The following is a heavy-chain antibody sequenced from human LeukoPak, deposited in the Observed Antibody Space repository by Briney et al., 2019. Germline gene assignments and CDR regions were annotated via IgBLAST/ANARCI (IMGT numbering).Heavy chain of an antibody. CDR1: GGFISSYY. CDR3: VRDFEY. CDR2: IYTSGTT. V-gene: IGHV4-4*07. J-gene: IGHJ4*02. Sequence: SETLSLTCTVSGGFISSYYWSWIRQPAGKGLEWIWRIYTSGTTNYNPSLKSRLTMSIDTSKNQFSLKLSSVNAADTAVYYCVRDFEYWGQGILVTVSS.